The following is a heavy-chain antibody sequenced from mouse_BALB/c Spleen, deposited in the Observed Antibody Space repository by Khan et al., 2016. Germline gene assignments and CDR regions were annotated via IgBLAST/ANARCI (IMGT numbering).Heavy chain of an antibody. CDR3: AGYYGHFFDY. CDR1: GDSITSGY. V-gene: IGHV3-8*02. Sequence: EVQLQESGPSLVKPSQTLSLTCSVTGDSITSGYWNWIRKFPGNKLEYMGYISYSGSTYYNPSLKSRISITRDTSKSQYYLQLNSVTTADSDTYYCAGYYGHFFDYWGQGTTLTVSA. D-gene: IGHD1-1*02. CDR2: ISYSGST. J-gene: IGHJ2*01.